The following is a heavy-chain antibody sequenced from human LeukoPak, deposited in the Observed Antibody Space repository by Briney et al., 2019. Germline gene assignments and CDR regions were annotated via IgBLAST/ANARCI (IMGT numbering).Heavy chain of an antibody. V-gene: IGHV3-30-3*01. CDR2: ISYDGSNK. D-gene: IGHD2-8*01. CDR1: GFTFSSYA. CDR3: ARARYCTNGVCYTGRFDP. Sequence: GGSLRLSRAASGFTFSSYAMHWVRQAPGKGLEWVAVISYDGSNKYYADSVKGRFTISRDNSKNTLYLQMNSLRAEDTAVYYCARARYCTNGVCYTGRFDPWGQGTLVTVSS. J-gene: IGHJ5*02.